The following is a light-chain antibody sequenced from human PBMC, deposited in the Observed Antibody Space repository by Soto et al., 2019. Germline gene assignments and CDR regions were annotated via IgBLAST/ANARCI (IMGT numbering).Light chain of an antibody. J-gene: IGKJ1*01. V-gene: IGKV3-15*01. Sequence: EIVMTQSPATLSVSPGEGATLSCRASQSVSSNLAWYQQKPGQAPRLLIYVASTRATGIPARFSGGGSGTEFTLTISSLQSEDFAVYYCQQYNTWPRTFGQGTKVDIK. CDR1: QSVSSN. CDR2: VAS. CDR3: QQYNTWPRT.